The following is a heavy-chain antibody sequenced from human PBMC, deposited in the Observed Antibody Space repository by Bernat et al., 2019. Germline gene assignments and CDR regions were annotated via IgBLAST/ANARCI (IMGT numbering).Heavy chain of an antibody. Sequence: QVQLVQSGAEVTKPGASVQVSCKSSGYTFTHYGINWVRQAPGQGLEWMGIINPSGGSTSYAQKFQGRVTMTRDTSTSTVYMELSSLRSEDTAVYYCARSGERCAFDIWGQGTMVIFS. J-gene: IGHJ3*02. CDR2: INPSGGST. CDR1: GYTFTHYG. CDR3: ARSGERCAFDI. D-gene: IGHD3-10*01. V-gene: IGHV1-46*01.